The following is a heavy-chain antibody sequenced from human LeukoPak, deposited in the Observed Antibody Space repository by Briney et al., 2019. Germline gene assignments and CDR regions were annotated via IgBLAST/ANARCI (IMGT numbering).Heavy chain of an antibody. CDR3: AKDLRGYSYGRIFDY. CDR1: GFTFSSYA. J-gene: IGHJ4*02. D-gene: IGHD5-18*01. V-gene: IGHV3-23*01. Sequence: YPGGSLRLSCAASGFTFSSYAMSWVRQAPGKGLEWVSAISGSGGSTYYADSVKGRFTISRDNSKNTLYLQMNSLRAEDTAVYYCAKDLRGYSYGRIFDYWGQGTLVTVSS. CDR2: ISGSGGST.